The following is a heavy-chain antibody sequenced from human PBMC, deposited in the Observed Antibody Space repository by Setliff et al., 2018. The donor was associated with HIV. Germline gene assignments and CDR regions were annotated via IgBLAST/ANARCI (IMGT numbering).Heavy chain of an antibody. CDR2: INPSGGTT. D-gene: IGHD6-19*01. J-gene: IGHJ4*02. Sequence: ASVKVSCKASGYTFTSHWMHWVRQAPGQGLEWMGVINPSGGTTNYAQKFQGRVTMTRDTSTSTVYMEVSSLRSDDTAVYYCARDRTHRSGWYGYFEYWGQGTLVTVSS. CDR3: ARDRTHRSGWYGYFEY. CDR1: GYTFTSHW. V-gene: IGHV1-46*01.